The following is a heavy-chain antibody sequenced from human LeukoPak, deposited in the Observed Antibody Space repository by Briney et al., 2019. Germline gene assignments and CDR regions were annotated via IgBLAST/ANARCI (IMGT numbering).Heavy chain of an antibody. J-gene: IGHJ4*02. Sequence: GGSLRLSCAASGFTFSSYWMSWVRQAPGKGLEWVANIKQDGSGKYYVDSVKGRFTISRDNAKNSLYLQMSSLRAEDTAVYYCARLLSGGAYYFDYWGQGTLVTVSS. CDR2: IKQDGSGK. CDR1: GFTFSSYW. V-gene: IGHV3-7*03. D-gene: IGHD2-15*01. CDR3: ARLLSGGAYYFDY.